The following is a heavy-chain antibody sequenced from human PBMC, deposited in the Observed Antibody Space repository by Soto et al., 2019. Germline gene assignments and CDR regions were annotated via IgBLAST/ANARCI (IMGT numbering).Heavy chain of an antibody. CDR3: VAGGTRWLQSPFDY. Sequence: ASVKVSCKASGYTFTGYYMHWVRQAPGQGLEWMGWINPNSGGTNYAQKFQGWVTMTRDTSISTAYMELSSLTSEDTAVYYCVAGGTRWLQSPFDYWGQGTLVTGSS. V-gene: IGHV1-2*04. D-gene: IGHD1-1*01. CDR2: INPNSGGT. CDR1: GYTFTGYY. J-gene: IGHJ4*02.